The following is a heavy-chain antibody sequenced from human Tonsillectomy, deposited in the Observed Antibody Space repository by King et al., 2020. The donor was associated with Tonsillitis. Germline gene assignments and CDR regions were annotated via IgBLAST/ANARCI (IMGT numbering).Heavy chain of an antibody. J-gene: IGHJ6*02. CDR1: GFTFSNAW. CDR2: IKIKSDGGTT. D-gene: IGHD2-2*01. V-gene: IGHV3-15*01. Sequence: VQLVESGGGLVKPGGSLRLSCAASGFTFSNAWMSWVRQAPGKGLEWGGRIKIKSDGGTTEYAAPVKGRCTISRDDSKNTLYPQMNSLKTEDTAVYYCTTLGKYSSTNPFRQEYYYYGMDVWGQGTTVTVSS. CDR3: TTLGKYSSTNPFRQEYYYYGMDV.